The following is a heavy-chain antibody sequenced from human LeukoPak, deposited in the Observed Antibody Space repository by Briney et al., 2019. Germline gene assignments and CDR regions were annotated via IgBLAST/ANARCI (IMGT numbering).Heavy chain of an antibody. V-gene: IGHV3-66*01. Sequence: GGSLRLSCAASGFTVSSNYMSWVRQAPGKGLEWVSVIYSGGSTYYADSVKGRFTISRDNSKNTLYLQMNSLRAEDTAVYYCARDPRPRYYYYYMDVWGKGTTVTISS. J-gene: IGHJ6*03. CDR1: GFTVSSNY. CDR2: IYSGGST. CDR3: ARDPRPRYYYYYMDV.